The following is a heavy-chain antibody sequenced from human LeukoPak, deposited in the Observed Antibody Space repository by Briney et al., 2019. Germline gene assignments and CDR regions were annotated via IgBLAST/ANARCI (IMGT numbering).Heavy chain of an antibody. CDR2: IYTSGTT. J-gene: IGHJ5*02. CDR1: GGCISSYY. Sequence: SETLSLTCTVSGGCISSYYWSWIRQPAGKGLEWIGRIYTSGTTNYNPSLKSRVTMSIDRSKNQFSLNLGSVTAADTAVYYCAREFTSWGQGTLVTVSS. CDR3: AREFTS. V-gene: IGHV4-4*07.